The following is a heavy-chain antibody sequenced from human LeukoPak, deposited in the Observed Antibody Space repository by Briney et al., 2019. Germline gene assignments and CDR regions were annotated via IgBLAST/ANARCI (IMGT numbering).Heavy chain of an antibody. Sequence: GGSLRLSCAASGFTFSSYAMSWVRQAPGKGLEWVSAISGSGGSTYYADSVKGRFSISRDNSKNTLYLQMNSLRAEDTVVYYCAKSAVVVITPFDYWGQGTLVTVSS. D-gene: IGHD3-22*01. V-gene: IGHV3-23*01. CDR3: AKSAVVVITPFDY. J-gene: IGHJ4*02. CDR2: ISGSGGST. CDR1: GFTFSSYA.